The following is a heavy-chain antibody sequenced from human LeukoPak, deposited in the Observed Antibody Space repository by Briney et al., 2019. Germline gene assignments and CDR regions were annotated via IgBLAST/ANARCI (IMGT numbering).Heavy chain of an antibody. CDR1: GGSISSGGYY. D-gene: IGHD6-19*01. V-gene: IGHV4-39*07. J-gene: IGHJ4*02. CDR3: ARAQQWLVRLLDY. Sequence: PSETLSLTCTVSGGSISSGGYYWTWIRQPPGKGLEWIGEINHSGSTNYNPSLKSRVTISVDTSKNQFSLKLSSVTAADTAVYYCARAQQWLVRLLDYWGQGTLVTVSS. CDR2: INHSGST.